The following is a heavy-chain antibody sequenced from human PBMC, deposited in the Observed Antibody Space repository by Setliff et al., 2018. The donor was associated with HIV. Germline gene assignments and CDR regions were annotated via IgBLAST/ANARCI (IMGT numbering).Heavy chain of an antibody. V-gene: IGHV4-31*03. CDR3: ARDLRGARWYFDY. J-gene: IGHJ4*02. D-gene: IGHD3-10*01. Sequence: SETLSLTCTVSGGSISSGGYYWSWIRQHPGKGLEWIGYIYYSGATYYNPSLRGRVTISVDSSKNQFSLRLGSLTAADTAAYFCARDLRGARWYFDYWSQGTLVTVSS. CDR1: GGSISSGGYY. CDR2: IYYSGAT.